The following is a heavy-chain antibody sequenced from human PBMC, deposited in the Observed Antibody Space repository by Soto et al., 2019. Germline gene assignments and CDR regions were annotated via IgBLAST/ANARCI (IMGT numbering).Heavy chain of an antibody. CDR1: GYPFTYYD. V-gene: IGHV1-8*01. J-gene: IGHJ2*01. Sequence: QVQLVQSGAEVKKPGASVRVSCQASGYPFTYYDINWVRQAPGQGLEWMGWMNPKSSNTGSAQRFQGRLTMTSNTSINTAYMDLTSLTSEDGATYYCARVHTVTTYFDVWGRGTPVTVSS. D-gene: IGHD4-17*01. CDR3: ARVHTVTTYFDV. CDR2: MNPKSSNT.